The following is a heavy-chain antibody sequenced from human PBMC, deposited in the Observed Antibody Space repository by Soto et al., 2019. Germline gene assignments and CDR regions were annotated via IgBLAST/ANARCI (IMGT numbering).Heavy chain of an antibody. CDR2: ISGSGGST. CDR1: GFTFSSYA. J-gene: IGHJ4*02. CDR3: AKDPFDYYDSSGYPR. V-gene: IGHV3-23*01. Sequence: GGSLRLSCAASGFTFSSYAMSWVLQAPGKGLEWVSAISGSGGSTYYADSVKGRFTISRDNSKNTLYLQMNSLRAEDTAVYYCAKDPFDYYDSSGYPRWGQGTLVTVSS. D-gene: IGHD3-22*01.